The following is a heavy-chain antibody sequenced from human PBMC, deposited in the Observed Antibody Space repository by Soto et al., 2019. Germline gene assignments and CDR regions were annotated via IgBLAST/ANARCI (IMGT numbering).Heavy chain of an antibody. V-gene: IGHV1-2*04. J-gene: IGHJ3*01. CDR2: INPTSGGT. D-gene: IGHD1-26*01. CDR1: GYTFTGYY. CDR3: ARVIGLNSWNKARNPCDL. Sequence: QVQLVQSEAEVRQPGASVKVSCTASGYTFTGYYLPWLRQAPGQGLEWMGWINPTSGGTRYAQKFQGWVTVTRDTSNRTAYMEGTSLKFDYTAVYFCARVIGLNSWNKARNPCDLWGQGTLVTVSS.